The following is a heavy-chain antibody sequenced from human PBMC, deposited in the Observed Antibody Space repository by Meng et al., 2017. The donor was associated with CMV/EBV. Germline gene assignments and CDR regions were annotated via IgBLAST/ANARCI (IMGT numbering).Heavy chain of an antibody. D-gene: IGHD2-21*01. CDR1: GDSINSANNI. CDR2: IYYSKST. Sequence: PLPQSRPELVRHSETLSLTCSVSGDSINSANNIWGWIRQPPGKGLEWIASIYYSKSTYYNPSLKSRVTIAVDTSKNQFSLRLSSVTAADTAVYYCARHGMWLIRNTYWGQGTLVTVSS. J-gene: IGHJ4*02. V-gene: IGHV4-39*07. CDR3: ARHGMWLIRNTY.